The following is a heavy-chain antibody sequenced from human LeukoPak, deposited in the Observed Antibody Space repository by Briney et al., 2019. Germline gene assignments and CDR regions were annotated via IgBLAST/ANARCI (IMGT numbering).Heavy chain of an antibody. CDR2: IYYSGST. D-gene: IGHD6-6*01. J-gene: IGHJ4*02. CDR1: GGSISRNNYY. V-gene: IGHV4-39*01. Sequence: SETLSLTCTVSGGSISRNNYYWDWIRQPPGKGLEYIGSIYYSGSTYYTPSLKSRVTISVDTSKNQFSLKLSSVTATDTAVYYCARHRGSSSDFDYWGQGTLVTVSS. CDR3: ARHRGSSSDFDY.